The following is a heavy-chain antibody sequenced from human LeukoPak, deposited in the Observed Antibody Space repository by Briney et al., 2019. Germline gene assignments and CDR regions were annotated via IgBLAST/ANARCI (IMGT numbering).Heavy chain of an antibody. Sequence: SGGSLRLSCAASGFTFSSYAMSWVRQAPGKGLEWVSAISGSGGSTYYADSVKGRFTISRDNSKNTLYLQMNSLRAEGTAVYYCAKSRSSGLDASDIWGQGTMVTVSS. CDR2: ISGSGGST. J-gene: IGHJ3*02. D-gene: IGHD3-22*01. CDR1: GFTFSSYA. V-gene: IGHV3-23*01. CDR3: AKSRSSGLDASDI.